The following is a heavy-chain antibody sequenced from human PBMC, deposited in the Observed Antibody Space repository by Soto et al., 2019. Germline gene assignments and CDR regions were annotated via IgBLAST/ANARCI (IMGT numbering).Heavy chain of an antibody. D-gene: IGHD3-10*01. V-gene: IGHV4-30-4*01. CDR1: GGSISSGDYY. CDR3: DRKFFMGRGGYYYYGMDV. Sequence: SETLSLTCTFSGGSISSGDYYWIWIRQPPGKGLEWIGYIYYSGRTYYNPSIKSRLTISVDTSKNQFSLKLSSVTAADTAVYYCDRKFFMGRGGYYYYGMDVWGQGTTVTVSS. J-gene: IGHJ6*02. CDR2: IYYSGRT.